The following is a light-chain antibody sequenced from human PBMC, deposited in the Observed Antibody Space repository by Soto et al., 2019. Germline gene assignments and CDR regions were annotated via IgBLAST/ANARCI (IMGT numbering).Light chain of an antibody. J-gene: IGLJ3*02. CDR3: AAWDDSLNGPL. CDR2: SNN. CDR1: SSNIGSNT. V-gene: IGLV1-44*01. Sequence: QSVLTQPPSASGTPGQRVTISCSGSSSNIGSNTVNWYQQLPGTAPTLLIYSNNQRPSGVPDRFSGSKSGTSASLAVNGLQSGDEADYYCAAWDDSLNGPLFGGGTKSPS.